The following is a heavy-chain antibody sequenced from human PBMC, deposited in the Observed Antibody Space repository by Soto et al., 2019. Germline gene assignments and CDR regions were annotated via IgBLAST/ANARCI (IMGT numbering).Heavy chain of an antibody. CDR1: GYTFTSYG. D-gene: IGHD6-19*01. J-gene: IGHJ6*02. Sequence: ASVKVSCKASGYTFTSYGISWVRQAPGQGLEWMGWISAYNGNTNYAQKLQGRVTMTTDTSTSTAYMELRSLRSDDTAVYYCASPLSGYYYYGMDVWGQGTTVTGSS. CDR2: ISAYNGNT. V-gene: IGHV1-18*01. CDR3: ASPLSGYYYYGMDV.